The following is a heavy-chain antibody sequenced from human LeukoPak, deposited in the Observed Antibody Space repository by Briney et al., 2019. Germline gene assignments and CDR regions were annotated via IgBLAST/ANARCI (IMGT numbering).Heavy chain of an antibody. Sequence: SETLSLTCTVSGGSISSYYWSWIRQPPGKGLEWIGYIYYSGSTNYNPSLKSRVTISVDTSKNQFSLKLSSVTAADTAVYYCARGGDGYSRDYWGQGTLVTVSS. J-gene: IGHJ4*02. CDR2: IYYSGST. D-gene: IGHD5-24*01. V-gene: IGHV4-59*12. CDR1: GGSISSYY. CDR3: ARGGDGYSRDY.